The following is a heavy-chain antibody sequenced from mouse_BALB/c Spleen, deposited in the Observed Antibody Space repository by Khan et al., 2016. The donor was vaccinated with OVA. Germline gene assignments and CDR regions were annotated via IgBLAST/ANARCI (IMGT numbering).Heavy chain of an antibody. Sequence: VQLQESGAELAKPGASVQMSCKASGYTFTTYWMHWVKQRPGQGLEWIGYINPTSGYTDYSENFKDKATLSADKSSSTAYMQLSRLTSEDSAVNYCTRDRIDYWGQGTTLTVSS. CDR2: INPTSGYT. CDR1: GYTFTTYW. V-gene: IGHV1-7*01. J-gene: IGHJ2*01. CDR3: TRDRIDY.